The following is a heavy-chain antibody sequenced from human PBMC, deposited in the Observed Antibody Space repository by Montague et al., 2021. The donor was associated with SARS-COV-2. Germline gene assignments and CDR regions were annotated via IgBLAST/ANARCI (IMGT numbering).Heavy chain of an antibody. Sequence: SLRLSLSVSGFSISNYYMNWVRQAPGKGLEWVANIKQDGSEIYYVDSVKGRFTMSRDTAQNSLFLQMNSLQADDTAVYFCASSGTWYDLDYWGQGTLVTVSS. CDR1: GFSISNYY. CDR2: IKQDGSEI. CDR3: ASSGTWYDLDY. V-gene: IGHV3-7*01. J-gene: IGHJ4*02. D-gene: IGHD2-15*01.